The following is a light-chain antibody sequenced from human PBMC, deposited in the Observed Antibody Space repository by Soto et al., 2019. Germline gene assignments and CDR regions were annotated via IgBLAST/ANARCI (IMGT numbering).Light chain of an antibody. Sequence: AIRMTQSPSSFSASTGDRVTLTCRASQSVSSYLAWYQQKPGKAPKLLIYAASTLQSGVPSRFSGSGSGTDFTLTITSLQSEDFATYYCQQYNSAPLTFGGGTKVEIK. CDR1: QSVSSY. J-gene: IGKJ4*01. CDR3: QQYNSAPLT. CDR2: AAS. V-gene: IGKV1-8*01.